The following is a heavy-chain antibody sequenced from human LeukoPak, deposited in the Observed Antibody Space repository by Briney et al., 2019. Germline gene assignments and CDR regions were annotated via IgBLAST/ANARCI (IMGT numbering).Heavy chain of an antibody. D-gene: IGHD6-19*01. J-gene: IGHJ4*02. CDR1: GGSISSYY. CDR2: IYYSGST. Sequence: PSETLSLTCTVSGGSISSYYWSWIRQPPGKGPEWIGYIYYSGSTNYNPSLKSRVTISVDTSKNQFSLKLSSVTAADTAVYYCARASPIAVAGIWADWGQGTLVTVSS. CDR3: ARASPIAVAGIWAD. V-gene: IGHV4-59*01.